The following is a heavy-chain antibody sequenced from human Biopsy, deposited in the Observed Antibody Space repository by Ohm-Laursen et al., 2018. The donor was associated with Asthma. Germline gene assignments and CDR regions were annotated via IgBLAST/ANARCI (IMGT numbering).Heavy chain of an antibody. CDR2: IYRNGDT. CDR3: ARTGYISTWSIKNFNYYGMDV. D-gene: IGHD6-13*01. Sequence: SQTLSLTCGVSGDSIDSGDYSWTWIRQSPGVGLEWIGYIYRNGDTYYNPTLKNRVTISIDRSKNQFSLHLRSVTAADTAVYYCARTGYISTWSIKNFNYYGMDVWGQGTTVTVSS. V-gene: IGHV4-30-2*06. J-gene: IGHJ6*02. CDR1: GDSIDSGDYS.